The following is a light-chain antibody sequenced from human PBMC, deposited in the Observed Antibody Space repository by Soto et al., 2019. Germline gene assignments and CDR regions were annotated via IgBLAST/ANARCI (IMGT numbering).Light chain of an antibody. Sequence: EIVLTQSPGTLSLSPRGRATLSFRASQSVSSNLAWYLQKPGQPPRILIFGASTRDTGSPARFRGSGSGTDFTLTISRLQPEDFETYYCLQDYNYPRTFGQGTKVDIK. J-gene: IGKJ1*01. CDR2: GAS. CDR1: QSVSSN. V-gene: IGKV3-15*01. CDR3: LQDYNYPRT.